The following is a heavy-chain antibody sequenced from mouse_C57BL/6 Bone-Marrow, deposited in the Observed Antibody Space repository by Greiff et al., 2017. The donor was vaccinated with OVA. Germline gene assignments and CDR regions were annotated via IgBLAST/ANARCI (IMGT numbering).Heavy chain of an antibody. J-gene: IGHJ2*02. CDR1: GYAFSSSW. Sequence: QVQLKQSGPELVKPGASVKISCKASGYAFSSSWMNWVKQRPGKGLEWSGRIYPGDGDTNYNGKFKGKATLTADKSSSTAYMQLSSLTSEDSAVYYCARGIVTSFFDYWGQGTSLTVSS. D-gene: IGHD2-5*01. CDR2: IYPGDGDT. CDR3: ARGIVTSFFDY. V-gene: IGHV1-82*01.